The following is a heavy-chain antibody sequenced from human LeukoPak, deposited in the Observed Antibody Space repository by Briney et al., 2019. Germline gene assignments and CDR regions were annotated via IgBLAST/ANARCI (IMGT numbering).Heavy chain of an antibody. Sequence: SETLSLTCNVSGGSISSTTYYWGWIRQPPGKGLEWIGSIYYDGRTYYNPSLQSRLTISVDTSKNQFSLRLSSVTAADAAVYYCARRVYCTGGACRNWYFDLWGRGTLVTVSS. V-gene: IGHV4-39*01. CDR2: IYYDGRT. D-gene: IGHD2-8*02. CDR1: GGSISSTTYY. J-gene: IGHJ2*01. CDR3: ARRVYCTGGACRNWYFDL.